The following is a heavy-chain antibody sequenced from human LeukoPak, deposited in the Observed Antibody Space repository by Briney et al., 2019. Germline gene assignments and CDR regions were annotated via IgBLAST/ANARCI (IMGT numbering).Heavy chain of an antibody. J-gene: IGHJ4*02. D-gene: IGHD5-12*01. CDR1: GFTFSSYA. CDR2: ISSNGGST. V-gene: IGHV3-64*01. CDR3: ARAGSHRNSGYDY. Sequence: QTGGSLRLSCAASGFTFSSYAMHWVRQAPGKGLEYVSAISSNGGSTYYANSVKGRFTISRDNSKNTLYLQMNSLRAEDTAVYYCARAGSHRNSGYDYWGQGILVTVSS.